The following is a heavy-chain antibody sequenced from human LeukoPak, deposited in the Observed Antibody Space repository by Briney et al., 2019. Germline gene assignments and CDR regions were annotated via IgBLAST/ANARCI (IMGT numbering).Heavy chain of an antibody. CDR1: GYTFTGYY. CDR3: ARLVVPAANSLAGFMDV. Sequence: ASMKVSCKASGYTFTGYYMHWVRQAPGQGLEWMGWINPNSGGTNYAQKFQGRVTMTRDTSISTAYMELSRLRSDDTAVYYCARLVVPAANSLAGFMDVWGKGTTVTVSS. D-gene: IGHD2-2*01. V-gene: IGHV1-2*02. CDR2: INPNSGGT. J-gene: IGHJ6*03.